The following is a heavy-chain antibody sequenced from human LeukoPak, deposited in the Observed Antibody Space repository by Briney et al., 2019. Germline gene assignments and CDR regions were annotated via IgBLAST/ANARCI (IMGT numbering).Heavy chain of an antibody. V-gene: IGHV4-34*01. Sequence: PSETLSLTCAVYGGSFSGYYWSWIRKPPGKGLEWIGEINHSGSTNYNPSLKSRVTISVDTSKNQFSLKLSSVTAADTAVYYCARGNKAYCSSTSCYTYYYYGMDVWGQGTTVTVSS. CDR3: ARGNKAYCSSTSCYTYYYYGMDV. CDR2: INHSGST. J-gene: IGHJ6*02. D-gene: IGHD2-2*02. CDR1: GGSFSGYY.